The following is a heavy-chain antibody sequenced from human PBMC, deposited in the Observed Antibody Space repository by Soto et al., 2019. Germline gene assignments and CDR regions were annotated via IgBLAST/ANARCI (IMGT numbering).Heavy chain of an antibody. V-gene: IGHV3-15*01. D-gene: IGHD3-9*01. Sequence: GGSLRLSCAASGFTFINAWMTWVRQAPGKGLEWLGRIKTKSEGVTTDYAAPVKGRFTISRDDSKSTLYLQMNSLKTEDTAVYYCTTAGRYFDWAFDNWGQGTLVTVSS. CDR1: GFTFINAW. CDR3: TTAGRYFDWAFDN. J-gene: IGHJ4*02. CDR2: IKTKSEGVTT.